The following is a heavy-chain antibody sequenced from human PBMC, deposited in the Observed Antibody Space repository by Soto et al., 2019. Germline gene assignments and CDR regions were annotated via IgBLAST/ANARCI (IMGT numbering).Heavy chain of an antibody. Sequence: VAVVSNDGRSEHYADSVKGRFTISRDNSKNTLSLQMNGLRPDDTALYYCAKTITTPPSEDSTVRGALIDHWGRGARVIVSS. D-gene: IGHD1-26*01. CDR3: AKTITTPPSEDSTVRGALIDH. V-gene: IGHV3-30*18. CDR2: VSNDGRSE. J-gene: IGHJ4*02.